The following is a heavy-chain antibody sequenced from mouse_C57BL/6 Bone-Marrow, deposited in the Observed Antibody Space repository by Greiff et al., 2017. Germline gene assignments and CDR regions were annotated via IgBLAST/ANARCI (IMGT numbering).Heavy chain of an antibody. Sequence: VQLQQSGAELVKPGASVKMSCKASGYTFTDYYINWVKQRPGQGLEWIGNIYPGSGNTNYNEKFKGKATLTVEKSSSTAYMQLSSITSEDSAVYVCARAYDYDEAMDYWGQGTSVTVSS. CDR1: GYTFTDYY. CDR3: ARAYDYDEAMDY. D-gene: IGHD2-4*01. V-gene: IGHV1-76*01. J-gene: IGHJ4*01. CDR2: IYPGSGNT.